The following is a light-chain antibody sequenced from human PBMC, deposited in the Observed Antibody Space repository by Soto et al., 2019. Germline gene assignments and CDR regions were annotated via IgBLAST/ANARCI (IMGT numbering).Light chain of an antibody. Sequence: EIVMTQSPATRSVSPGERATLSCRASQGVSSNLAWYQQRPGQAPRLLIYGASTRATGIPARFSGSGSGTEFTLTINSLQSEDVAIYYCQQYNTWPFTFGPGTKVDIK. CDR3: QQYNTWPFT. CDR1: QGVSSN. J-gene: IGKJ3*01. CDR2: GAS. V-gene: IGKV3D-15*01.